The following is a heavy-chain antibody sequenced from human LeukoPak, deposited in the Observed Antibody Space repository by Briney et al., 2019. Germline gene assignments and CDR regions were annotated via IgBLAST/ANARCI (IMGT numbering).Heavy chain of an antibody. CDR1: GFTFSNYW. J-gene: IGHJ4*02. Sequence: GGSLRLSCEGSGFTFSNYWMGWVRQAPGKGLQWVANIKTDGSEKYYVDSVKGRFTISRDNAKNSLYLQMNSLRAEDTAVYYCARDYPPPASSSSSPSDYWGQGTLVTVSS. V-gene: IGHV3-7*01. D-gene: IGHD6-6*01. CDR3: ARDYPPPASSSSSPSDY. CDR2: IKTDGSEK.